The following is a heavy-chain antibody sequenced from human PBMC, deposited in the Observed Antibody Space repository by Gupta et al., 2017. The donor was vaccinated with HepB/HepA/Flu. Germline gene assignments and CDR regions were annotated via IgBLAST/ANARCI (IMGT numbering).Heavy chain of an antibody. Sequence: QLQLQESGPGLVKPSETLSLTCTVSGGSISSSSYYWGWIRQPPGQGLEWIGSIYYSGSTYYNPSLKSRVTISVDTSKNQFSLKLSSVTAADTAVYYCARQRDTLGYSSGWSLLGYFDLWGRGTLVTVSS. CDR1: GGSISSSSYY. J-gene: IGHJ2*01. CDR2: IYYSGST. CDR3: ARQRDTLGYSSGWSLLGYFDL. V-gene: IGHV4-39*01. D-gene: IGHD6-19*01.